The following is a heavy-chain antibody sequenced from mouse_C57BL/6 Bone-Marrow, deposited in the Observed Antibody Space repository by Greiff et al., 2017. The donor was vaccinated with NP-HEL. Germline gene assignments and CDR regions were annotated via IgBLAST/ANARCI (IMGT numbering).Heavy chain of an antibody. Sequence: EVQRVESGAELVRPGASVKLSCTASGFNIKDDYMHWVKQRPEQGLEWIGWIDPENGDTEYASKFKGKATITADTSSNTAYLQLSSLTSEDTAVYYCTTNLYDYEDFDYWGQGTTLTVSS. J-gene: IGHJ2*01. V-gene: IGHV14-4*01. CDR1: GFNIKDDY. D-gene: IGHD2-4*01. CDR3: TTNLYDYEDFDY. CDR2: IDPENGDT.